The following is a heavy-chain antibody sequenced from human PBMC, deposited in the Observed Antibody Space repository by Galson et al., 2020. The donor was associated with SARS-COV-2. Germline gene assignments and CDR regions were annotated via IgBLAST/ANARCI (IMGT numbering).Heavy chain of an antibody. CDR3: ARDTAFYYDGGGYYPTFLY. CDR2: ISGSGGST. D-gene: IGHD3-22*01. CDR1: GFTFSNYA. J-gene: IGHJ4*02. Sequence: GGSLRLSCAVSGFTFSNYAMNWVRQAPGKGLEWVAAISGSGGSTYYADSVRGRFSISRDNSKNTLYLQMNGLRAEDTAIYYCARDTAFYYDGGGYYPTFLYWGQGTLVTVSS. V-gene: IGHV3-23*01.